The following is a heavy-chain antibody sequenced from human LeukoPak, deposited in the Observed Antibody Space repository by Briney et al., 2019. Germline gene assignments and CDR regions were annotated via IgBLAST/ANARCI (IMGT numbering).Heavy chain of an antibody. CDR2: ISYDGSNK. J-gene: IGHJ4*02. V-gene: IGHV3-30*03. CDR3: AIPGLAVAGMGY. Sequence: GGSLRLSCSASGFTFSSYGMRWVRQAPGKGLEWVAVISYDGSNKYYADSVKGRFTISRDNSKNTLYLQMNSLRAEDTAVYYCAIPGLAVAGMGYWGQGTLVTVSS. D-gene: IGHD6-19*01. CDR1: GFTFSSYG.